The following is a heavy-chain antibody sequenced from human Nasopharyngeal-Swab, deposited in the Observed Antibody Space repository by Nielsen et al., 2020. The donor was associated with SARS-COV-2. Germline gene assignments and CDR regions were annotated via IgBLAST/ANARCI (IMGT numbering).Heavy chain of an antibody. D-gene: IGHD3-16*01. J-gene: IGHJ3*02. V-gene: IGHV3-74*01. CDR3: TRNHLGLGI. CDR2: INVDGSSI. CDR1: GFTFSSYS. Sequence: GGSLRLSCVASGFTFSSYSMYWVRQAPGQGLVCVSQINVDGSSINCADSVKGRFTTSRDNAKNTLYLQMNSLRAEDTAVYYCTRNHLGLGIWGQGTAVTVSS.